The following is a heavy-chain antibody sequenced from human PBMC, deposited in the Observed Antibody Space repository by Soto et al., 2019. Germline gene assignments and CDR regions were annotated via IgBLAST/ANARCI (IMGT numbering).Heavy chain of an antibody. V-gene: IGHV5-10-1*01. D-gene: IGHD3-22*01. CDR1: GYSFAGDW. CDR3: ARQGYDSDTGPDCQYCFDS. CDR2: IDPSDSQT. Sequence: GESLKIGCKGSGYSFAGDWITWVRQKPGKGRGWMGRIDPSDSQTYYSPSVRGHVTISVTKSITTVFLQWSSLRASDTAMYYCARQGYDSDTGPDCQYCFDSWGQGTRVTVSS. J-gene: IGHJ4*02.